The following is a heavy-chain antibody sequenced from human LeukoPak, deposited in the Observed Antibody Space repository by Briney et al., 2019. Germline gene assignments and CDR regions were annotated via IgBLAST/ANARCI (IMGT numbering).Heavy chain of an antibody. Sequence: GGSLGLSCAASGFTVSSNYMSWVRQAPGKGLEWVSCISSSSSYIYYADSVKGRFTISRDNAKNSLYLQMNSLRAEDTAVYYCARGLNWNYGWFDPWGQGTLVTVSS. CDR2: ISSSSSYI. D-gene: IGHD1-7*01. CDR1: GFTVSSNY. V-gene: IGHV3-21*01. J-gene: IGHJ5*02. CDR3: ARGLNWNYGWFDP.